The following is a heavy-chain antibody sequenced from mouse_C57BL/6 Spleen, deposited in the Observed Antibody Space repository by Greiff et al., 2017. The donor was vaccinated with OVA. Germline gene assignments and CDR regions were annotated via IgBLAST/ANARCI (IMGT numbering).Heavy chain of an antibody. J-gene: IGHJ4*01. Sequence: EVKLVESGGGLVQPKGSLKLSCAASGFSFNTYAMNWVRQAPGKGLEWVARIRSKSNNYAKYYADSVKDRFTISRDDSESMLYLQMNNLKTEDTAMYYCVRQGGYSYAMDYWGQGTSVTVSS. CDR3: VRQGGYSYAMDY. CDR2: IRSKSNNYAK. CDR1: GFSFNTYA. V-gene: IGHV10-1*01. D-gene: IGHD2-3*01.